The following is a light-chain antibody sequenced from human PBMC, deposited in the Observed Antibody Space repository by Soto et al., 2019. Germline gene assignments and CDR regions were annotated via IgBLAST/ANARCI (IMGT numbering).Light chain of an antibody. V-gene: IGKV1-5*01. CDR2: DAS. J-gene: IGKJ1*01. CDR1: QGISWW. CDR3: QQYNSYSLT. Sequence: DIQMTHSPSTLSASVGDRVTITCRASQGISWWLAWYQQKPGKAPKLLIYDASSLESGVPSRFSGSGSGTEFTLTISSLQPDDFAIYYCQQYNSYSLTFGQGTKVDIK.